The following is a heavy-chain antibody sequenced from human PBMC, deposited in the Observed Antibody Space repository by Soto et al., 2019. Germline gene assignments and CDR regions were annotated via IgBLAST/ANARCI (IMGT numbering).Heavy chain of an antibody. J-gene: IGHJ6*02. CDR2: TSYDGSQT. D-gene: IGHD2-2*01. CDR3: GKGSGTSAFYGVDV. V-gene: IGHV3-30*18. CDR1: GFSFRYYG. Sequence: QVQLVESGGGEVQPGRSLRLSCLVSGFSFRYYGMQWVRQAPGKGLEWVAVTSYDGSQTYHADSVKGRFTISRDNSKNTLFLQMNSLRPDDTAVYYCGKGSGTSAFYGVDVWGRGTTVTVSS.